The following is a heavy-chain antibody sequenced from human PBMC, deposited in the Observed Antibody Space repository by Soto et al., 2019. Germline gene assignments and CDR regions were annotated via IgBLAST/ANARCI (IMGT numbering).Heavy chain of an antibody. CDR1: GYTFTSYA. J-gene: IGHJ6*03. D-gene: IGHD2-2*01. CDR2: INAGNGNT. V-gene: IGHV1-3*01. Sequence: GPSVKVSCKASGYTFTSYAMHWVRQAPGQRLEWMGWINAGNGNTKYSQKFQGRVTITRDTSASTAYMELSSLRSEDTAVYYCAREGDIVVGDYYMDVRGKGTTVTVSS. CDR3: AREGDIVVGDYYMDV.